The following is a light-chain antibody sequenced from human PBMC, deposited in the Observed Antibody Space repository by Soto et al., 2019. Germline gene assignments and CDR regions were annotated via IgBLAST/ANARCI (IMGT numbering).Light chain of an antibody. V-gene: IGKV3-20*01. CDR2: GAS. J-gene: IGKJ5*01. CDR3: QQHNQWPIT. Sequence: EIVLTQSPGTLSLSPGASATLPCRPSQSVSSNYLAWYQQKPGQAPRLLIYGASSRATGIPDRFSGSGSGTDFTLTISRLEPEEFAVYYCQQHNQWPITFGQGTRLEIK. CDR1: QSVSSNY.